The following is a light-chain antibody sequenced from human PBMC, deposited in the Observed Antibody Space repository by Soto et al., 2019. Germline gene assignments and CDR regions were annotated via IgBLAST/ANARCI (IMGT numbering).Light chain of an antibody. CDR3: QSYDSSNQGV. CDR1: SGSIASNY. J-gene: IGLJ3*02. V-gene: IGLV6-57*01. CDR2: EDN. Sequence: NFMLTQPHSVSESPGKTVTISCTRSSGSIASNYVQWYQQRPGSSPTTVIYEDNQRPSGVPDRFSGPIDSSSNSASLTISGLKTEDEADYYCQSYDSSNQGVFGGGTQLTAL.